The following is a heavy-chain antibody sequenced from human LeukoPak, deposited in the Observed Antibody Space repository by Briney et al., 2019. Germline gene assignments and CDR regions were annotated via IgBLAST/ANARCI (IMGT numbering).Heavy chain of an antibody. CDR3: ARSTSSTRWFGP. V-gene: IGHV1-18*01. Sequence: ASVRVSCKASGYTFSSYGITWVRQAPGQGLEWMGWISTYNGNTNYAQKLQGRVTMTTDTSTTTAYMDLTSLRSDDTAVYYCARSTSSTRWFGPWGQGTLVTVSS. CDR1: GYTFSSYG. D-gene: IGHD2-2*01. J-gene: IGHJ5*02. CDR2: ISTYNGNT.